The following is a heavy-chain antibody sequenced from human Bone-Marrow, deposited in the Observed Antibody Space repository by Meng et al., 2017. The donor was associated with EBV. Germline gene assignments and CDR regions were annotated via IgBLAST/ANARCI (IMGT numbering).Heavy chain of an antibody. D-gene: IGHD6-19*01. CDR1: GFTFSSYS. CDR3: ARDGTWQWLDYYYGMDV. J-gene: IGHJ6*02. CDR2: ISSSSSYI. V-gene: IGHV3-21*01. Sequence: EVQLVESGGXLVKPGXSLCLSXAXSGFTFSSYSMNWVRQAPGKGLEWVSSISSSSSYIYYADSVKGRFTISRDNAKNSLYLQMNSLRAEDTAVYYCARDGTWQWLDYYYGMDVWGQGTMGNVSS.